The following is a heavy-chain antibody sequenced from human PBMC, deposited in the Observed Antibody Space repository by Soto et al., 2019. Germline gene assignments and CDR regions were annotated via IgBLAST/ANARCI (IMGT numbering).Heavy chain of an antibody. Sequence: GGSLRLSCAASGFTFSDYGMHWVRQAPGKGLEWVAVIWYDGSNKYYADSVKGRFTISRDNSKNTLYLQMNSLRAEDTAVYYCARDPLHYDILPSSSPSYFDFWGQGTLVTVSS. CDR1: GFTFSDYG. J-gene: IGHJ4*02. CDR3: ARDPLHYDILPSSSPSYFDF. V-gene: IGHV3-33*01. D-gene: IGHD3-9*01. CDR2: IWYDGSNK.